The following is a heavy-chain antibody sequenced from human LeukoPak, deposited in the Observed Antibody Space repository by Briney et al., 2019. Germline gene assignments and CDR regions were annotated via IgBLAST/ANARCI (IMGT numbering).Heavy chain of an antibody. CDR3: TRDKGRVFDY. V-gene: IGHV4-34*01. D-gene: IGHD5-24*01. J-gene: IGHJ4*02. CDR2: INHSGST. Sequence: PSETLSLTCAVYGGSFSGYYWSWIRQPPGKGLEWIGEINHSGSTNYNPSLKSRVTISVDTSKNQFSLKLSSVTAADTAVYYCTRDKGRVFDYWGQGTLVTVSS. CDR1: GGSFSGYY.